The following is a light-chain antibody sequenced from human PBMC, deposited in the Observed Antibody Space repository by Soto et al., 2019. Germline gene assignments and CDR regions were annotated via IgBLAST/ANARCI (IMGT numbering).Light chain of an antibody. CDR3: QSYDSSNQGV. V-gene: IGLV6-57*04. J-gene: IGLJ1*01. CDR1: SGSIASNY. Sequence: NFMLTQPHSVSVSPGKTVTISCTRSSGSIASNYVQWYQQRPGSAPTTVIYEDNQRPSGVPDRFSGSIDSSSNSASLTISGLKTEDEADYYCQSYDSSNQGVFGTGTKLTVL. CDR2: EDN.